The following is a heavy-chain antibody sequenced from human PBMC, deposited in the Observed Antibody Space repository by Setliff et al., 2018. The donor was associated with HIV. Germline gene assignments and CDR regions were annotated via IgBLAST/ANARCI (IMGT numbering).Heavy chain of an antibody. CDR3: ARGQYCGGGSCYSPIYNWFDP. D-gene: IGHD2-15*01. Sequence: SETLALTCAVSGGSISTYSWSCIRQPAGKGREGIGRVSTSGSTKYNPSLKSLVTMSLDTSKNEFSLKLSSVTAADTAWYSCARGQYCGGGSCYSPIYNWFDPWGQGTLVTVSS. J-gene: IGHJ5*02. V-gene: IGHV4-4*07. CDR2: VSTSGST. CDR1: GGSISTYS.